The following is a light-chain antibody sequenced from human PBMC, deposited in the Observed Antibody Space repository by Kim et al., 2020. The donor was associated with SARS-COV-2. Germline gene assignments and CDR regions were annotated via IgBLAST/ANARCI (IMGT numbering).Light chain of an antibody. CDR3: QSTDSSVTVL. V-gene: IGLV3-25*03. Sequence: SPGQPAMITCSGDTLPKEYAYCYQQKPGQAPVLVIYKDTERPSGIPERFSGSSSGTTVTLTISGVQAEDEADYYCQSTDSSVTVLFGGGTQLTVL. CDR1: TLPKEY. CDR2: KDT. J-gene: IGLJ2*01.